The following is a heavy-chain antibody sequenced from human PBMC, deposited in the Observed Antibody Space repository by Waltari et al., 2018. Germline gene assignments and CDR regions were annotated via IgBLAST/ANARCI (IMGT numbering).Heavy chain of an antibody. Sequence: EVQLVESGGDLVQPGGSLRLSCAASRFGVSASGVHGVRQVPGRGLFWVSHINTDESDANYADSVKGRFTISRDNAKNSLYLEMSSLRVEDTAVYYCAFSRGWSSPFGAYDSWGQGTRVIVSS. V-gene: IGHV3-74*01. CDR2: INTDESDA. CDR1: RFGVSASG. CDR3: AFSRGWSSPFGAYDS. J-gene: IGHJ3*02. D-gene: IGHD6-19*01.